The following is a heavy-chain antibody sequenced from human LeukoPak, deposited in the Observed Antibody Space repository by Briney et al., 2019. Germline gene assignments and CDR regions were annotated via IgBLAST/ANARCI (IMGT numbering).Heavy chain of an antibody. V-gene: IGHV3-48*03. J-gene: IGHJ5*02. CDR1: GFTFSSYE. CDR3: AREAWELLGGNWFDP. CDR2: ISSSGSTI. Sequence: GGSLRLSCAASGFTFSSYEMNWVRQAPGKVLEWVSYISSSGSTIYYADSVKGRFTISRDNAKNSLYLQMNSLRAEDTAVYYCAREAWELLGGNWFDPWGQGTLVTVSS. D-gene: IGHD1-26*01.